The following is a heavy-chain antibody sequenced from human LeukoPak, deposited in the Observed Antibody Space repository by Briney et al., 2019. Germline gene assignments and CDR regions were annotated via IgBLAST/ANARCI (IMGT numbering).Heavy chain of an antibody. V-gene: IGHV1-2*02. CDR2: INPNSGDT. D-gene: IGHD2/OR15-2a*01. CDR1: GYTFTGSY. J-gene: IGHJ4*02. CDR3: ARVPYSTSFDY. Sequence: ASVKVSCKTSGYTFTGSYIHWVRQAPGQGLEWMGWINPNSGDTNYAQKFQARVTMTTLTSISTAYMELTSLSSDDTAIYYCARVPYSTSFDYWGLGTWSPSPQ.